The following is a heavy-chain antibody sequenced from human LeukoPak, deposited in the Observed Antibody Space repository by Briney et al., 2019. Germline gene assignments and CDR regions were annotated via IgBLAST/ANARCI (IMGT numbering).Heavy chain of an antibody. CDR2: IYWDDDK. Sequence: SGPTLVNPTQTLTLTCTFSGFSLSTSGVGVGWVRQPPGKALEWLALIYWDDDKQYSPSLRSRLTITKDTSKNQVVLTMTNMDPVDTATYYCAHKHTSGWDSCYDFWGQGTLVTVSS. J-gene: IGHJ4*02. D-gene: IGHD6-19*01. CDR1: GFSLSTSGVG. V-gene: IGHV2-5*02. CDR3: AHKHTSGWDSCYDF.